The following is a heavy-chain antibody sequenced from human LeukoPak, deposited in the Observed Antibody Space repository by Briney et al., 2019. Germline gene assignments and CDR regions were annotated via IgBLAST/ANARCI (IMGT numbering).Heavy chain of an antibody. J-gene: IGHJ3*02. CDR2: IYPGDSDT. D-gene: IGHD3-22*01. Sequence: GESLKISCKGSGYSFTSYWIGWVRQMPGKGLEWMGIIYPGDSDTRYGPSFQGQVTISADKSISTAYLQWSSLKASDTAMYYCARGPLYYYDSSGYYGAFDIWGQGTMVTVSS. CDR1: GYSFTSYW. CDR3: ARGPLYYYDSSGYYGAFDI. V-gene: IGHV5-51*01.